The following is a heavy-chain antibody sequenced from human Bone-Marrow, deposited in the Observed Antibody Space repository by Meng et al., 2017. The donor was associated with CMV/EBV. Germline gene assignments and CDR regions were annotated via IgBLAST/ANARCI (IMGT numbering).Heavy chain of an antibody. V-gene: IGHV3-74*01. CDR1: GFTFSSYW. CDR2: INSGGSST. CDR3: GRGRNYYDSSGYLDY. Sequence: GEFLKISCAASGFTFSSYWMHWVRQAPGKGLVWVSRINSGGSSTSYADSVKGRFTISRDNATNTLYLQMNSLRAEDTAAYYCGRGRNYYDSSGYLDYWGQGTLVTVSS. D-gene: IGHD3-22*01. J-gene: IGHJ4*02.